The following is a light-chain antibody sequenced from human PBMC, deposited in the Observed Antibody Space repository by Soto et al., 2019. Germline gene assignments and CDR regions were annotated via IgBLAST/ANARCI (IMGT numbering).Light chain of an antibody. V-gene: IGLV1-44*01. CDR3: AAWDGSLNGWV. CDR1: SSNIGSNT. Sequence: QSVLTQAPSASGTPGQRVTNSCSGSSSNIGSNTVSWYQQVPGTAPKLLIYSNDQRPSGVPDRFSGSKSGTSASLAIGGLQSEDEADYYCAAWDGSLNGWVFGGGTKVTVL. CDR2: SND. J-gene: IGLJ2*01.